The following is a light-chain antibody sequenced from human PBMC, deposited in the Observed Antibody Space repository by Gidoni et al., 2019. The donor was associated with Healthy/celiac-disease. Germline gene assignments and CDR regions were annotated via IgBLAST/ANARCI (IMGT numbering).Light chain of an antibody. J-gene: IGLJ1*01. Sequence: QSVLTQPPSASGTPGQRVTISCSGSSSNIGSNIVNWYQHRPGTAPKLLIYRNNQRPSGVPDRFSGSKSGTSASLAISGLQSEDEADYYCAAWDDSLNGGVFGTGTKVTVL. V-gene: IGLV1-44*01. CDR1: SSNIGSNI. CDR3: AAWDDSLNGGV. CDR2: RNN.